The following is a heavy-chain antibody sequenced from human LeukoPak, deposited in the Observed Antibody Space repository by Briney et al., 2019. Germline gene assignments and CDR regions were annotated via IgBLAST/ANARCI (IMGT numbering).Heavy chain of an antibody. Sequence: TGGSLRLSCAASGFTFSTCSMNWVRQAPGKGLEWVAFIRYDGSNKYYADSVKGRFTISRDNSKNTLYLQMNSLRAEDTAVYYCADTGSSWYRYFQHWGQGTLVTVSS. D-gene: IGHD6-13*01. CDR1: GFTFSTCS. CDR3: ADTGSSWYRYFQH. J-gene: IGHJ1*01. CDR2: IRYDGSNK. V-gene: IGHV3-30*02.